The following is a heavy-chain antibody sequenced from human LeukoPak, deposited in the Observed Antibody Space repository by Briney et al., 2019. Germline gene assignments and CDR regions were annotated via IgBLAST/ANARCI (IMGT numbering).Heavy chain of an antibody. CDR2: INPNSGGA. CDR3: ARDHSLGGRDFDY. J-gene: IGHJ4*02. Sequence: ASVKVSCKASGYTFTGYYMHWVRQAPGQRLEWMGRINPNSGGANYAQKFQGRVTMTRDTSISTAYMELSRLRSDDTAVYYCARDHSLGGRDFDYWGQGTLVTVSS. D-gene: IGHD7-27*01. CDR1: GYTFTGYY. V-gene: IGHV1-2*06.